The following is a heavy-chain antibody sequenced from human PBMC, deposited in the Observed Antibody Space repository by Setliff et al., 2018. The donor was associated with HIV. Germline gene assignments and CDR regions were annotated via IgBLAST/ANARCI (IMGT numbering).Heavy chain of an antibody. CDR2: INPNSGGT. Sequence: ASVKVSCKASGYTFTDYYIHWVRQAPGQGLEWMGWINPNSGGTIFAQKFQGRVTLTRDTSISAAYMELSRLKSDDTAVYYCARNTPGIVPRRVGFDPWGQGTLVTVSS. V-gene: IGHV1-2*02. J-gene: IGHJ5*02. CDR3: ARNTPGIVPRRVGFDP. D-gene: IGHD1-26*01. CDR1: GYTFTDYY.